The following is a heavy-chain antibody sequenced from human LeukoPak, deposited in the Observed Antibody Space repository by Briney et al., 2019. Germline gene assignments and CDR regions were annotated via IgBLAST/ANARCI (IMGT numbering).Heavy chain of an antibody. J-gene: IGHJ4*02. CDR3: ARGPQWLAYDY. CDR2: ISGSSDYK. D-gene: IGHD6-19*01. CDR1: GFTFSTYS. Sequence: GGSLRLSRAASGFTFSTYSMNWVRQAPGKGLEWVSSISGSSDYKYYADSVKGRFTISRDNAKNSLYLQMNSLRVEDTAVYYCARGPQWLAYDYWGQGTLVTVSS. V-gene: IGHV3-21*01.